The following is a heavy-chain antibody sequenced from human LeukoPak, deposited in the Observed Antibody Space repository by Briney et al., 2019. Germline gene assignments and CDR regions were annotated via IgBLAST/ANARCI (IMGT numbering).Heavy chain of an antibody. J-gene: IGHJ5*02. Sequence: ASVKVSFKASGYTFTSYYMHWVRQAPGQGLEWMGIINTSGGSTSYAQKFQGRVTMTRDMSTSTVYMELSSLRSEDTAVYYCTRDTGPTSYGGYWNWFDPWGQGTLVTVSS. CDR2: INTSGGST. V-gene: IGHV1-46*01. D-gene: IGHD5-12*01. CDR1: GYTFTSYY. CDR3: TRDTGPTSYGGYWNWFDP.